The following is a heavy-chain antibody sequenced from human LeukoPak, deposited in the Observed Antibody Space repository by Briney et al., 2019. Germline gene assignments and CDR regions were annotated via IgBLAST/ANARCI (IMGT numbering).Heavy chain of an antibody. CDR2: IRYDGSNK. Sequence: GGSLRPSCAASGFTFSSYGMHWVRQAPGKGLEWVAFIRYDGSNKYYADSVKGRFTISRDNSKNTLYLQMNSLRAEDTAVYYCATHYDILTGPNAFDIWGQGTMVTVSS. V-gene: IGHV3-30*02. CDR3: ATHYDILTGPNAFDI. D-gene: IGHD3-9*01. J-gene: IGHJ3*02. CDR1: GFTFSSYG.